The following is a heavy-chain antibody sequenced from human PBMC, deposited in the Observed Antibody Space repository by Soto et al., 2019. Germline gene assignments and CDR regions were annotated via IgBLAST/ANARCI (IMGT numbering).Heavy chain of an antibody. J-gene: IGHJ5*02. Sequence: TXXTLSLTFNVSGGSINGYYWHWIRQSPGKGLEWIGEINHSGSTNYNPSLKSRVTISVDTSKNQFPLKLSYVTAADTAVYYCARNVVAGWFDPWGQGTLVTVSS. CDR1: GGSINGYY. D-gene: IGHD6-19*01. CDR3: ARNVVAGWFDP. V-gene: IGHV4-34*01. CDR2: INHSGST.